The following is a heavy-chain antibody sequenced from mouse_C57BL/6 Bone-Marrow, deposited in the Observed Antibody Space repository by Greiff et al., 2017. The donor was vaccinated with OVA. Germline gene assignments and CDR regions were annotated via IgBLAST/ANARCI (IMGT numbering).Heavy chain of an antibody. CDR1: GYTFTDYY. J-gene: IGHJ4*01. V-gene: IGHV1-76*01. D-gene: IGHD2-10*02. Sequence: LVESGAELVRPGASVKLSCKASGYTFTDYYINWVKQRPGQGLEWIARIYPGSGNTYYNEKFKGKATLTAEKSSSTAYMQLSSLTSEDSAVYFCASSLGLYYAMDYWGQGTSVTVSS. CDR3: ASSLGLYYAMDY. CDR2: IYPGSGNT.